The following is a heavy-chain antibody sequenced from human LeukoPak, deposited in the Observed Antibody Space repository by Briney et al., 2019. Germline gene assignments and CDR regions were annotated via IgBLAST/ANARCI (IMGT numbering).Heavy chain of an antibody. CDR2: LIPLYGTP. J-gene: IGHJ4*02. Sequence: ASVMVSCKASRGKFSNNAVSWVRQAPGQRLEWMGGLIPLYGTPNYAQKFQGRVSMTTDDSTTTAYLELNSLTSEDTAVYYCAMIPYCTSVTCYYLDYWGQGTLVTVSS. CDR3: AMIPYCTSVTCYYLDY. CDR1: RGKFSNNA. V-gene: IGHV1-69*05. D-gene: IGHD2-8*01.